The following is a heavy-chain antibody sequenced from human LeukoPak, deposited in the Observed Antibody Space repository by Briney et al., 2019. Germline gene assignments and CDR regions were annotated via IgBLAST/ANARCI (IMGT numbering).Heavy chain of an antibody. J-gene: IGHJ5*02. CDR2: MNPNSGNT. CDR3: ARGASSKFGVVITHWFDP. D-gene: IGHD3-3*01. CDR1: GYTFTSYD. Sequence: ASVKVSCKAPGYTFTSYDINWVRQATGQGLEWMGWMNPNSGNTGYAQKFQGRVTITRNTSISTAYMELSSLRSEDTAVYYCARGASSKFGVVITHWFDPWGQGTLVTVSS. V-gene: IGHV1-8*03.